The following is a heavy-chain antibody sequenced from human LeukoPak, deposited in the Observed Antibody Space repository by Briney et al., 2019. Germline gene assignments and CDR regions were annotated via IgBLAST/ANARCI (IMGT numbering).Heavy chain of an antibody. V-gene: IGHV4-4*02. CDR1: GGSISTNNW. Sequence: SGTLSLTCAVSGGSISTNNWWTWVRPPPGKGLEWIGEIHHSGSTDYNPSLKSRVTISPDKSKNQFSLTLTSVTAADTAVYFCARAPLSGTYYTDAFDIWGQGTMVTVSS. D-gene: IGHD1-26*01. CDR3: ARAPLSGTYYTDAFDI. J-gene: IGHJ3*02. CDR2: IHHSGST.